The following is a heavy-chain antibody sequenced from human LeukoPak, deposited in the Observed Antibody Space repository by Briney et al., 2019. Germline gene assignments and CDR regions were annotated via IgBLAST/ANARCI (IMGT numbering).Heavy chain of an antibody. V-gene: IGHV4-59*12. CDR2: IYYSGST. CDR3: ARGVGSSSWYPHLYFDY. D-gene: IGHD6-13*01. Sequence: SETLSLTCTVSGVSISSYYWSWIRQPPGKGLEWIGYIYYSGSTNYNPSLKSRVTISVDTSKNQFSLKLSSVTAADTAVYYCARGVGSSSWYPHLYFDYWGQGTLVTVSS. J-gene: IGHJ4*02. CDR1: GVSISSYY.